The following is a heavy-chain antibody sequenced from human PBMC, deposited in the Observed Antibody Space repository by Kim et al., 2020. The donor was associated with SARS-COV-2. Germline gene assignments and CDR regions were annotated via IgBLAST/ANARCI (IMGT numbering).Heavy chain of an antibody. CDR1: GGSISSSSYY. Sequence: SETLSLTCTVSGGSISSSSYYWGWIRQPPGKGLEWIGSIYYSGSTYYNPSLKSRFTISVDTSKNQFSLKLSSVTAADTAVYYCARQQEGYYDILTGYLPYYYYGMGVWGQGTTVTVSS. CDR2: IYYSGST. J-gene: IGHJ6*02. V-gene: IGHV4-39*01. D-gene: IGHD3-9*01. CDR3: ARQQEGYYDILTGYLPYYYYGMGV.